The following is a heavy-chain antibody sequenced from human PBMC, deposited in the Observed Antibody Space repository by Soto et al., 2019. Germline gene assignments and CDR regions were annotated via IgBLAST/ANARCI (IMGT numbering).Heavy chain of an antibody. CDR2: IYYSGST. J-gene: IGHJ4*02. Sequence: PSETLSLTCTVSGGSISSYYWSWIRQPPGKGLEWIGYIYYSGSTNYNPSLKSRVTISVDTSKNQFSLKLNSMTAADTAVYYCARHHYGSGSTYFDYWGQGTLVTVSS. V-gene: IGHV4-59*08. CDR3: ARHHYGSGSTYFDY. CDR1: GGSISSYY. D-gene: IGHD3-10*01.